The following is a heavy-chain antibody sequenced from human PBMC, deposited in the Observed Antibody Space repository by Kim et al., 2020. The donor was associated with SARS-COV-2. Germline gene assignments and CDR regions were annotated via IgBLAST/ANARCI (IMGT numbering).Heavy chain of an antibody. D-gene: IGHD5-18*01. CDR1: GFSFDSHT. CDR3: AREEFAMVTYDY. CDR2: ISNDGRNK. Sequence: GGSLRLSCAASGFSFDSHTLHWVRQAPGKGLEWVTLISNDGRNKYYTDSVKGRFTVSRDIVNNTLHLQMNSLRPEDTALYFCAREEFAMVTYDYWGQGALGAASS. V-gene: IGHV3-30*14. J-gene: IGHJ4*02.